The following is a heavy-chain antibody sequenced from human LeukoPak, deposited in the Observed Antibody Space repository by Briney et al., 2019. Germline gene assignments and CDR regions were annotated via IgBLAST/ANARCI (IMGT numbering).Heavy chain of an antibody. J-gene: IGHJ6*02. CDR1: GFRFDDYA. V-gene: IGHV3-33*08. D-gene: IGHD2-15*01. Sequence: GGSLRLSCAASGFRFDDYAMHWVRQAPGKGLEWVAVIWYDGSNKYHADSVKGRFTISRDNSKNTLYLQMNSLRVEDTAVYYCARAHCSGGSCYGNYYYYYGMDVWGQGTTVTVSS. CDR2: IWYDGSNK. CDR3: ARAHCSGGSCYGNYYYYYGMDV.